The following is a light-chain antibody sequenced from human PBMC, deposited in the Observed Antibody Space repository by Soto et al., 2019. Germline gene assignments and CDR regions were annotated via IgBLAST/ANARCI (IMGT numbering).Light chain of an antibody. V-gene: IGKV1-33*01. CDR2: DAS. CDR1: QDISNY. Sequence: DIQMTQSPSSLSASVGDRVTITCQASQDISNYLSWYQQKPGKAPKLLIYDASNLETGVPSRFSGSGSGTDFTFTISSLQPEDIATYCCQQSDNLPYTFGQGTKLEIK. CDR3: QQSDNLPYT. J-gene: IGKJ2*01.